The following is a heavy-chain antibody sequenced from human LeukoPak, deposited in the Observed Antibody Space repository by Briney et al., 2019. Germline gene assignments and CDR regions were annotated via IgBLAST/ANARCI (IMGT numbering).Heavy chain of an antibody. CDR1: GGSISSHY. CDR2: IYYSGST. J-gene: IGHJ4*02. CDR3: AREKQLTMGNDY. Sequence: SETLSLTCTVSGGSISSHYWSWIRQPPGKGLGWIGYIYYSGSTNYNPSLKSRVTISVDTSKNQFSLKLSSVTAADTAVYYCAREKQLTMGNDYWGQGTLVTVSS. V-gene: IGHV4-59*11. D-gene: IGHD4/OR15-4a*01.